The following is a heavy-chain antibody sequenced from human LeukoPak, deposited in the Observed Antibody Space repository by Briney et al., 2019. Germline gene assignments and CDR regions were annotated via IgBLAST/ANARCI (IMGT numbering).Heavy chain of an antibody. CDR2: INHNGNVN. CDR1: GFTFSSYW. CDR3: ARGGGLDV. V-gene: IGHV3-7*03. D-gene: IGHD3-16*01. J-gene: IGHJ6*02. Sequence: GGSLRLSCAASGFTFSSYWMNWARQAPGKGQEWVASINHNGNVNYYVDSVKGRFTISRDNAKDSLYLQMSNLRAEDTAVYFCARGGGLDVWGQGATVTVSS.